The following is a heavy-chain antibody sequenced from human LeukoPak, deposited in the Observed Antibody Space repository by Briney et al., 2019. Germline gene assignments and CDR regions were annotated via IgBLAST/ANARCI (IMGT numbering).Heavy chain of an antibody. J-gene: IGHJ5*02. V-gene: IGHV4-39*07. CDR2: IYYSGST. Sequence: PSETLSLTCIVSGDSISSSSYYWGWVRQPPGKGLEWIGNIYYSGSTYYNPSLKSRVTISVDTSNNQFSLKLTSVTAADTAMYFCARVPGFWSGYTKIWFDPWGQGILVTVSS. CDR3: ARVPGFWSGYTKIWFDP. CDR1: GDSISSSSYY. D-gene: IGHD3-3*01.